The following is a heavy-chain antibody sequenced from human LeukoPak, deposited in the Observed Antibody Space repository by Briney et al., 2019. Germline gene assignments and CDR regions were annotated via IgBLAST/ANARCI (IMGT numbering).Heavy chain of an antibody. Sequence: SETLSLTCTVSGGSISSYYWSWIRQPPGKGLEWIGYIYYSGSTNYNPSLKSRVTISVDTSKNQFSLKLGSVTAADTAVYYCARARMTAYYDSSGYYDWGQGTLVTVSS. V-gene: IGHV4-59*01. D-gene: IGHD3-22*01. J-gene: IGHJ4*02. CDR3: ARARMTAYYDSSGYYD. CDR2: IYYSGST. CDR1: GGSISSYY.